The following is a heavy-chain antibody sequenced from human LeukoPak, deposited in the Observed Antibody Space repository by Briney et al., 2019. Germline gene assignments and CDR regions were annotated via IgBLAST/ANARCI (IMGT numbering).Heavy chain of an antibody. CDR1: GFTFSSYA. D-gene: IGHD2-2*01. CDR2: ISGSGGST. Sequence: GGSLRLSCAASGFTFSSYAMSWVRQAPGKGLEWVSAISGSGGSTYYADSVKGRFTISRDNSKNTLYLQMNSLRAEDTAVYYCAKDHRIYCSSTSCPPSDYWGQGTLVTVSS. CDR3: AKDHRIYCSSTSCPPSDY. J-gene: IGHJ4*02. V-gene: IGHV3-23*01.